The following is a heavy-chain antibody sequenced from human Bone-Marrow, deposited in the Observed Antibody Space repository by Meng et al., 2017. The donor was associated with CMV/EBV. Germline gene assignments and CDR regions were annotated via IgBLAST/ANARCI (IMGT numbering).Heavy chain of an antibody. J-gene: IGHJ5*02. Sequence: SCKASGYTFTSYAMHWVRQAPGQRLEWMGWINAGNGHTKYSQKFQGRVTITRDTSASTAYMELSSLRSEDTAVYYCAKSQLRPQFDPWGQGTLVTVSS. V-gene: IGHV1-3*01. CDR2: INAGNGHT. CDR3: AKSQLRPQFDP. D-gene: IGHD3-3*01. CDR1: GYTFTSYA.